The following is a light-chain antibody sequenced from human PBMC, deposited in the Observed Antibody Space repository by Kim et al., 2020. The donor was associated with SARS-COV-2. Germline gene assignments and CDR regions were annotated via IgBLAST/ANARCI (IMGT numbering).Light chain of an antibody. CDR1: SGSVSNNNH. CDR2: RTN. CDR3: LLYVGSGIRV. J-gene: IGLJ3*02. V-gene: IGLV8-61*01. Sequence: GGTVTLTCGLTSGSVSNNNHPSWYQQTPGQPPRTLIYRTNTRSSGVPDRFSGSILGNKAALTITGAQADDESDYYCLLYVGSGIRVFGGGTKLTVL.